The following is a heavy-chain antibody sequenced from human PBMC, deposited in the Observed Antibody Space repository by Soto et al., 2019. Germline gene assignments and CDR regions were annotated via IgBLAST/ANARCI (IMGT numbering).Heavy chain of an antibody. CDR2: IHDSGNT. CDR3: ARARGGDSGDYASLFDR. J-gene: IGHJ5*02. D-gene: IGHD4-17*01. Sequence: SETLSLTCTVFGGSVSIGDYLWSWIRQRPGKGLEWIGYIHDSGNTYYNPSLKSRVTISLDTSKNQFSLKVTSMTAADTAGYFCARARGGDSGDYASLFDRWGQGNLFTVSS. CDR1: GGSVSIGDYL. V-gene: IGHV4-30-4*01.